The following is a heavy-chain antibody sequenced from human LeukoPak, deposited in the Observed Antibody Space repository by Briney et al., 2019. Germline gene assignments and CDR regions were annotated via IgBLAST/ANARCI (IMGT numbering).Heavy chain of an antibody. V-gene: IGHV4-34*01. CDR1: GFTFSDYY. J-gene: IGHJ5*02. D-gene: IGHD1-26*01. Sequence: GSLRLSCAASGFTFSDYYMSWIRQAPGKGLEWIGEINHSGSTNYNPSLKSRVTISVDTSKNQFSLKLSSVTAADTAVYYCARGPRIVGATVRWFDPWGQGTLVTVSS. CDR3: ARGPRIVGATVRWFDP. CDR2: INHSGST.